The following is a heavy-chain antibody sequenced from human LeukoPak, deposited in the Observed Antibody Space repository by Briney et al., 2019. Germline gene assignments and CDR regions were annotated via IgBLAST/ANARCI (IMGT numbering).Heavy chain of an antibody. D-gene: IGHD3-3*01. J-gene: IGHJ6*02. CDR3: ARRRYDPFLLYGMDV. CDR2: IYPGDSDT. V-gene: IGHV5-51*01. CDR1: GYSFTSYW. Sequence: GESLKISCKGSGYSFTSYWIGWVRQMPGKGLEWVGIIYPGDSDTRYSPSFQGQVTISADKSISTAYLQWSSLRASDTAMYYCARRRYDPFLLYGMDVWGQGTTVTVSS.